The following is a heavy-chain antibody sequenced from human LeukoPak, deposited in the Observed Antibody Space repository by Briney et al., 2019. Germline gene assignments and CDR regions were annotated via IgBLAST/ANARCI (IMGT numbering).Heavy chain of an antibody. CDR1: GFTFSNAW. CDR2: IKSKTDSGTT. V-gene: IGHV3-15*01. CDR3: TTGAYH. D-gene: IGHD2-21*01. Sequence: GGSLRLSCAASGFTFSNAWMSWVRQAPGKGLEWVGRIKSKTDSGTTDYAAPVKDRITISRDDSKNMLYLQMNSLKIEDTAMYYCTTGAYHWGQGTLVTVSS. J-gene: IGHJ4*02.